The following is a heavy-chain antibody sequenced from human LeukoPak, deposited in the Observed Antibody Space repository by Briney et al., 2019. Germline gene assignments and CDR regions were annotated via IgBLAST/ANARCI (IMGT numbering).Heavy chain of an antibody. J-gene: IGHJ4*02. V-gene: IGHV3-23*01. CDR3: AKGKQYLEWLPDS. CDR2: VSPAYGRT. CDR1: GNYW. D-gene: IGHD3-3*01. Sequence: GGSLRLSCAASGNYWMHWVRQAPGKGLTWVSLVSPAYGRTYYADSVKGRFTISRDNSNNMLSLYMSSLRADDTAVYYCAKGKQYLEWLPDSWGQGTLVTVSS.